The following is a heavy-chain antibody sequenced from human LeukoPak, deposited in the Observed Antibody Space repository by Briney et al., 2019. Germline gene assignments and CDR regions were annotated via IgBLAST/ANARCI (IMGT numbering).Heavy chain of an antibody. D-gene: IGHD7-27*01. V-gene: IGHV1-8*01. CDR2: MSPNSGDT. CDR3: VRTPPNWGFDY. Sequence: ASVKVSCKASGYTFTTHDINWVRQATGQGLEWLGWMSPNSGDTGYAQKFQGRVTMTSDSSISTAYMELSSLRSEDTAIYYCVRTPPNWGFDYWGQGTLVTVSS. J-gene: IGHJ4*02. CDR1: GYTFTTHD.